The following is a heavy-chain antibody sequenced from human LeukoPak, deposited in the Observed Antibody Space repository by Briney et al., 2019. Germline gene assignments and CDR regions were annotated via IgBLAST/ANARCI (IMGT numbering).Heavy chain of an antibody. CDR1: GYSFIEFS. J-gene: IGHJ6*03. CDR2: MNPNSGNT. Sequence: GASVKVSCKASGYSFIEFSMHWVRQVPGQGLEWMGWMNPNSGNTGYAQKFQGRVTMTRNTSISTAYMELSSLRSEDTAVYYCARGLGGYEDYYYYMDVWGKGTTVTVSS. D-gene: IGHD5-12*01. V-gene: IGHV1-8*01. CDR3: ARGLGGYEDYYYYMDV.